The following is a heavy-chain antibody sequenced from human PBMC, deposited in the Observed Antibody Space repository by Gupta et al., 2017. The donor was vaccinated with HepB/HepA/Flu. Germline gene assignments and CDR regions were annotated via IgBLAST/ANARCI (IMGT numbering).Heavy chain of an antibody. D-gene: IGHD5-24*01. Sequence: QVQLVESGGGVVQPGRSLGLSCAAYDFTFRCFGMNWFRQAPGKGLEWVAVISYDGSNKYYADSVKGRFTISRDNSKNTLYLQMNSLRAEDTAVYYCAKWDGYNYGGVDYWGQGTLVTVSS. J-gene: IGHJ4*02. V-gene: IGHV3-30*18. CDR2: ISYDGSNK. CDR1: DFTFRCFG. CDR3: AKWDGYNYGGVDY.